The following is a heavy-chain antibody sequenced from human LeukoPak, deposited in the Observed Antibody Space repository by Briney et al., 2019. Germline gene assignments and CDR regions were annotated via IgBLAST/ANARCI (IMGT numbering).Heavy chain of an antibody. J-gene: IGHJ5*02. V-gene: IGHV1-18*01. CDR1: GYTFTSYG. Sequence: VASVKVSCKASGYTFTSYGISWVRQAPGQGLEWMGWISAYNGNTNYAQKLQGRVTMTTDTSTSTAYMELRSLRSDDTAVYYCARDQNGQYQLLRRGGASWFDPWGQGTLVTVSS. D-gene: IGHD2-2*01. CDR3: ARDQNGQYQLLRRGGASWFDP. CDR2: ISAYNGNT.